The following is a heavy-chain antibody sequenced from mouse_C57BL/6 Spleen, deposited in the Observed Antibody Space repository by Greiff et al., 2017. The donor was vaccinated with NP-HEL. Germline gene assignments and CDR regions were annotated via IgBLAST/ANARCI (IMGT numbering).Heavy chain of an antibody. CDR2: ISSGSSTI. V-gene: IGHV5-17*01. CDR3: ARLLLRGYFDY. D-gene: IGHD1-1*01. Sequence: EVKLMESGGGLVKPGGSLNLSCAASGFTFSDYGMHWVRQAPEKGLGWVAYISSGSSTIYYADTVKGRFTISRDKAKNTLFLQMTSLRSEDTAMYYCARLLLRGYFDYWGQGTTLAVSS. J-gene: IGHJ2*01. CDR1: GFTFSDYG.